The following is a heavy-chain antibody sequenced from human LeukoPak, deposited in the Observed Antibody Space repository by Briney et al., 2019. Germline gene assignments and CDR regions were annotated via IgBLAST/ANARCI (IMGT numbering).Heavy chain of an antibody. CDR2: ISGSGGST. J-gene: IGHJ4*02. CDR3: AKDGTTTITFDY. D-gene: IGHD1-1*01. V-gene: IGHV3-23*01. CDR1: GFTFSGYW. Sequence: GGSLRLSCAASGFTFSGYWMTWVRQAPGKGLEWVSVISGSGGSTYYRDSVKGRFTISRDNSKNTLYLQMNSLRAEDTAVYYCAKDGTTTITFDYWGQGTLVTVSS.